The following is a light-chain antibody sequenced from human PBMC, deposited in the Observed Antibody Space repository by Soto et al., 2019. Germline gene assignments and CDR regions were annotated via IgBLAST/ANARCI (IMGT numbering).Light chain of an antibody. CDR2: DAS. CDR3: QQYYNLPIT. J-gene: IGKJ5*01. V-gene: IGKV1-33*01. CDR1: QNINNY. Sequence: DIKMTQSPSSLSASVGDGVTITCQASQNINNYLNWYQQKPGRAPKLLIYDASNLETGVPSRFSGSGSGTDFTVTISSLQPEDFATYSCQQYYNLPITLGQGTRLEIK.